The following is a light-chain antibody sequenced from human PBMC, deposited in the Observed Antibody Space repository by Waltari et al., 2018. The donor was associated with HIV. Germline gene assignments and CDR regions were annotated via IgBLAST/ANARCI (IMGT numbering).Light chain of an antibody. CDR1: HSNIGAHYG. J-gene: IGLJ2*01. Sequence: QSVLTQPPSVSGAPGQRVTISCTGSHSNIGAHYGVNWYQEVPGAAPRLLIYADHNRPSGVPDRFSGSTSATSASLAITGLQAEDEADYYCQSYDSTLSSVLFGGGTKVTVL. V-gene: IGLV1-40*01. CDR2: ADH. CDR3: QSYDSTLSSVL.